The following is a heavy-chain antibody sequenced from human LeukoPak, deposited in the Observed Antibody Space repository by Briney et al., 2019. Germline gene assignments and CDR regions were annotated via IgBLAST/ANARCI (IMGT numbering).Heavy chain of an antibody. CDR2: IIPIFGTA. Sequence: SVKVSCKASGGTFSSYAISWVRQAPGQGLEWMGGIIPIFGTANYAQKFQGSVTITADESTSTAYMELSSLRSEDTAVYYCARESRVGFGVVIPFIDYWGQGTLVTVSS. V-gene: IGHV1-69*01. CDR3: ARESRVGFGVVIPFIDY. D-gene: IGHD3-3*01. CDR1: GGTFSSYA. J-gene: IGHJ4*02.